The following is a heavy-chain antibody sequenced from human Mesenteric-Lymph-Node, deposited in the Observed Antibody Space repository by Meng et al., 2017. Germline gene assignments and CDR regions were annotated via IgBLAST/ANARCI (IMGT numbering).Heavy chain of an antibody. CDR3: AKGLVPPCRGGNCYHFDF. CDR2: ISGSGGST. Sequence: GESLKISCAASGFTFSSYAMNWVRQAPGKGLEWVSGISGSGGSTYYADSVKGRFTISRDNSKNTLYVQMNSLRVEDTAVYYCAKGLVPPCRGGNCYHFDFWGHGTLVTVSS. V-gene: IGHV3-23*01. D-gene: IGHD2-15*01. CDR1: GFTFSSYA. J-gene: IGHJ4*01.